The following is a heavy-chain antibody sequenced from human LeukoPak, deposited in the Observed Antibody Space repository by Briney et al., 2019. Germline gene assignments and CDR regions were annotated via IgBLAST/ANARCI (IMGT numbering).Heavy chain of an antibody. D-gene: IGHD6-19*01. V-gene: IGHV4-34*01. CDR2: INHSGSA. Sequence: SQTLSLKCAVSGGSFRVYYWSGIRQPPRRGREWIGEINHSGSANYNPSLKSRVTISLDTSKKQLSLKLNSVTAADMAVYYCARGENPGGWYGLWGQGTLVTVSS. J-gene: IGHJ4*02. CDR3: ARGENPGGWYGL. CDR1: GGSFRVYY.